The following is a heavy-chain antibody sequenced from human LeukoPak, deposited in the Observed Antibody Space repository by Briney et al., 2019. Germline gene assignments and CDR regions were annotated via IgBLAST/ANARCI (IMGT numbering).Heavy chain of an antibody. CDR1: GFTFNTYD. J-gene: IGHJ4*02. CDR2: ISYDGRNK. V-gene: IGHV3-30*18. D-gene: IGHD3-22*01. Sequence: PGGSLRLSCAASGFTFNTYDMHWVRQAPGKGLEWVAVISYDGRNKYYADSVKGRFTISRDNSKNTLYLQMNSLRAEDTAVYYCAKDSSGYSSTYYFDYWGQGTLVTVSS. CDR3: AKDSSGYSSTYYFDY.